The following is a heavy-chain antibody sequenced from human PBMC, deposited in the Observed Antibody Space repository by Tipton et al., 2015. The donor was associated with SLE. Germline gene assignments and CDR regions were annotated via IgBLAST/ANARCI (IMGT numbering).Heavy chain of an antibody. CDR3: AKEGYSSGGTEGHWFDP. CDR1: GGSISSYY. D-gene: IGHD6-19*01. Sequence: TLSLTRTVSGGSISSYYWSWIRQPPGKGLEWIGYIYYSGSTNYNPSLKSRVTISVDTPKNQFTLKLSSVTAAHTAGYYCAKEGYSSGGTEGHWFDPWGQGTLVTVSS. V-gene: IGHV4-59*01. J-gene: IGHJ5*02. CDR2: IYYSGST.